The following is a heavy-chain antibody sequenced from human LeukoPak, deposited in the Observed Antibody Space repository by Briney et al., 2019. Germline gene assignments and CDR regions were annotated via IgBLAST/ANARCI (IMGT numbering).Heavy chain of an antibody. CDR3: ARDQLASSYDAFDI. V-gene: IGHV3-7*01. D-gene: IGHD3-3*02. CDR1: GFTFSSYW. J-gene: IGHJ3*02. CDR2: IKQDGSEK. Sequence: PGGSLRLSCAASGFTFSSYWMSWVRQAPGKGLEWVANIKQDGSEKYYVDSVKGRFTISRDNAKNSLYLQMNSLRAEDTAVYYCARDQLASSYDAFDIWGQGTMVTVSS.